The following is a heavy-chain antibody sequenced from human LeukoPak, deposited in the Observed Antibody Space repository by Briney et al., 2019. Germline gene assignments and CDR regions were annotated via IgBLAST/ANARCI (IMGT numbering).Heavy chain of an antibody. CDR2: ISGSGDTT. J-gene: IGHJ4*02. D-gene: IGHD3-10*01. V-gene: IGHV3-23*01. Sequence: GGSLRLSCAASGFTFSAYAMSWVRQAPGKGLEGVSAISGSGDTTYYADSVKGRFTISRDNSKNTLYLQMNSLRAEDTAVYYCAKGTMVLGDRDYWGQGTLVTVSS. CDR3: AKGTMVLGDRDY. CDR1: GFTFSAYA.